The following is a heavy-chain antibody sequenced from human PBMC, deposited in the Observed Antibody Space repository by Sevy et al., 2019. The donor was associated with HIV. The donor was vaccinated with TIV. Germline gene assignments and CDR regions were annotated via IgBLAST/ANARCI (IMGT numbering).Heavy chain of an antibody. CDR2: IYYSGST. CDR3: ARHLGYCSGGSCYPGSMVDY. D-gene: IGHD2-15*01. J-gene: IGHJ4*02. V-gene: IGHV4-39*01. Sequence: SETLSLTCTVSGGSISSSSYYWGWIRQPPGKGLEWIGSIYYSGSTYYNPSLKSRVTISVDTSKNQFSLKLSSVTAADTAVYYCARHLGYCSGGSCYPGSMVDYWGLGTLVTVSS. CDR1: GGSISSSSYY.